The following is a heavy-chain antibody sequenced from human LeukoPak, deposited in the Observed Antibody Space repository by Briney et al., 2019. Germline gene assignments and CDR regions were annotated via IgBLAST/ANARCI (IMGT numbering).Heavy chain of an antibody. J-gene: IGHJ5*02. CDR2: IYYSGST. CDR3: ARFGLLWFGELLSNNWFDP. D-gene: IGHD3-10*01. V-gene: IGHV4-39*07. Sequence: SETLSLTCTVSGGSISSSSYYWGWLRQPPGTGLEWFGSIYYSGSTYYNPSLKSRVTISVDTSKNQCSLKLSSVTAADTAVYYCARFGLLWFGELLSNNWFDPWGQGTLGTVSS. CDR1: GGSISSSSYY.